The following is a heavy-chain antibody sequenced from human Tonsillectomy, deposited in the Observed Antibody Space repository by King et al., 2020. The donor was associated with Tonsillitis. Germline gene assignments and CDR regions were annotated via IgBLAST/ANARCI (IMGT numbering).Heavy chain of an antibody. CDR3: ARTFDN. CDR1: GFTFSSYE. Sequence: VQLVESGGGLVQPGGSLRLSCAASGFTFSSYEMNWVRQAPGKGLEWVSYISGSGTTIYYADSLKGRFTISSDNAKNSLFLQMNSLRAEDTAVYYCARTFDNWGQGTLVTVSS. V-gene: IGHV3-48*03. CDR2: ISGSGTTI. J-gene: IGHJ4*02.